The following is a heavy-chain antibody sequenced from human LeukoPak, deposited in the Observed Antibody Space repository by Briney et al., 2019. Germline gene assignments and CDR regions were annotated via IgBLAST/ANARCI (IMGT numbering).Heavy chain of an antibody. J-gene: IGHJ4*02. CDR1: GYSFTSYW. CDR2: IYPGDSDT. D-gene: IGHD2-21*02. V-gene: IGHV5-51*01. Sequence: GESLKISCKGSGYSFTSYWIGWVRQMPGKGLEWMGIIYPGDSDTRYSPSFQGQVTISADKSISPAYLQWSSLQASDSAMYYCARPSDCNSGDCYADYWGQGTLVTVSS. CDR3: ARPSDCNSGDCYADY.